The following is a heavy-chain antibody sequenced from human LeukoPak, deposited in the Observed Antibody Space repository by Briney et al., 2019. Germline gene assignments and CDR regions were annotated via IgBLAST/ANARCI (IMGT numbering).Heavy chain of an antibody. CDR3: AKRPPLRFLDDYYYMDV. Sequence: RSGGSLRLSCAASGFTFSSYAMSWVRQAPGKGLEWVSAISGSGGSTYYADSVKGRFTISRDNSKNTLYLQMNSLRAEDTAVYYCAKRPPLRFLDDYYYMDVWAQGTTVTVSS. CDR2: ISGSGGST. D-gene: IGHD3-3*01. V-gene: IGHV3-23*01. CDR1: GFTFSSYA. J-gene: IGHJ6*03.